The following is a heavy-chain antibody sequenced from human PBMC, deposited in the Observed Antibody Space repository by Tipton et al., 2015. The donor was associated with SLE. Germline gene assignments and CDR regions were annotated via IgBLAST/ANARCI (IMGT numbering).Heavy chain of an antibody. J-gene: IGHJ3*02. CDR2: IYTSGST. D-gene: IGHD3-22*01. Sequence: TLSLTCTVSGGSISSYYWSWIRQPAGKGLEWMGRIYTSGSTNYNPSLKSRVTMSVDTSKNQFSLKLSSVTAAGTAVYYCARDGAMIVPRGSFDIWGQGTMVTVSS. CDR1: GGSISSYY. V-gene: IGHV4-4*07. CDR3: ARDGAMIVPRGSFDI.